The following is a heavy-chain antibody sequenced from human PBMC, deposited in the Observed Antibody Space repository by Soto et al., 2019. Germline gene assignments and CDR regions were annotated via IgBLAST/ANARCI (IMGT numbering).Heavy chain of an antibody. CDR3: TADLIGVYFPPYDY. V-gene: IGHV3-15*07. CDR1: GFAFNDAW. CDR2: VKSKRDGGTA. Sequence: DVQLVESGGGFVKPGGSLRLSCTASGFAFNDAWLNWVRQAPGKGLEWVARVKSKRDGGTADYAAPVQGRFTISRDDAVNTLYLQMNSLRSEDSAIYYCTADLIGVYFPPYDYWAKGTLVTVSS. D-gene: IGHD3-9*01. J-gene: IGHJ4*02.